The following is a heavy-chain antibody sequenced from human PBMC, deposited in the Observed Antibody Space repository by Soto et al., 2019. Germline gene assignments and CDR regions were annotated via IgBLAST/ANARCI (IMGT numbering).Heavy chain of an antibody. J-gene: IGHJ6*02. D-gene: IGHD2-15*01. CDR1: GGSISSYY. CDR2: IYYSGST. CDR3: ARHASIVVVVAATPVDGMDV. V-gene: IGHV4-59*08. Sequence: QVQLQESGPGLVKPSETLSLTCTVSGGSISSYYWSWIRQPPGKGLEWSGYIYYSGSTNYNPSLTSRVTILIDTSKTQFSLKLSSVTAADTAVYYCARHASIVVVVAATPVDGMDVWGQGTTVTVSS.